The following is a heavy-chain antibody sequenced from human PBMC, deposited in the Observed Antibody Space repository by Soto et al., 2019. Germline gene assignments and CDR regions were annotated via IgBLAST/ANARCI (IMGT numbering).Heavy chain of an antibody. CDR3: ARESEDLTSNFDY. Sequence: XGSLRLSCPAAGFTLSSYSMNWVRQAPGKGLEWVSSISSTTNYIYYADSMKGRFTVSRDNAKNSVYLDMNSLSAEDTAVYYCARESEDLTSNFDYWGQGTLVTVSS. CDR1: GFTLSSYS. CDR2: ISSTTNYI. J-gene: IGHJ4*02. V-gene: IGHV3-21*01.